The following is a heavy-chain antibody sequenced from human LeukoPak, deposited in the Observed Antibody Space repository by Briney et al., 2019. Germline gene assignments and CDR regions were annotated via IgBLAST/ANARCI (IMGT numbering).Heavy chain of an antibody. J-gene: IGHJ4*02. D-gene: IGHD6-25*01. CDR2: ISSSSRTI. Sequence: GGSLRLSCEASGFTFSKYSMNWVRQAPGKGLEWVSYISSSSRTIHYADSVKGRFTISRDNAKNSLYLQMNSLRAEDTAVYYCARRGYSSGWNRFDYWGQGTLVTVSS. V-gene: IGHV3-48*01. CDR1: GFTFSKYS. CDR3: ARRGYSSGWNRFDY.